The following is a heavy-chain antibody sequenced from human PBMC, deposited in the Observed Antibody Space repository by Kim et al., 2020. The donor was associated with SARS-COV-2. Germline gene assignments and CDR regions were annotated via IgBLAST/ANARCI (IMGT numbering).Heavy chain of an antibody. CDR1: GYTFTSYD. J-gene: IGHJ5*02. CDR3: ARYSPERGWYSGLAGVGFDP. V-gene: IGHV1-8*01. CDR2: MNPNSGNT. Sequence: ASVKVSCKASGYTFTSYDINWVRQATGQGLEWMGWMNPNSGNTGYAQKFQGRVTMTRNTSISTAYMELSSLRSEDTAVYYCARYSPERGWYSGLAGVGFDPWGQGTLVTVSS. D-gene: IGHD6-19*01.